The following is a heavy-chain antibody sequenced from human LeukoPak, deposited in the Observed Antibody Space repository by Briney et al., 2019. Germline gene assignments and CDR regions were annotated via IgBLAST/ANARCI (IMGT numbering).Heavy chain of an antibody. CDR1: GFTFSGSA. V-gene: IGHV3-73*01. Sequence: GGSLRLSCAASGFTFSGSAMRWVRQASGKGLEWVGRIRSKANSYATAYAASVKGRFTISRDDSKNTAYLQMNSLKTEDTAVYYCTRPAYYYDSSGYYYDAFDIWGQGTMVTVSS. CDR3: TRPAYYYDSSGYYYDAFDI. D-gene: IGHD3-22*01. J-gene: IGHJ3*02. CDR2: IRSKANSYAT.